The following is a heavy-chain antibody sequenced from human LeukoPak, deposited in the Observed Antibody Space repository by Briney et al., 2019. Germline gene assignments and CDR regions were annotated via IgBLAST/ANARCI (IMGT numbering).Heavy chain of an antibody. V-gene: IGHV7-4-1*02. CDR2: ISMYTANP. CDR3: ARHDNDDDFDY. D-gene: IGHD3-16*01. Sequence: HGASVKVSCKASGYTFTRYAINWLRQAPGQGLEWMGWISMYTANPAYAQGFTERFVFSLDTSVTTAYLQISNLETEDTAVYYCARHDNDDDFDYWGQGTLVTVSS. CDR1: GYTFTRYA. J-gene: IGHJ4*02.